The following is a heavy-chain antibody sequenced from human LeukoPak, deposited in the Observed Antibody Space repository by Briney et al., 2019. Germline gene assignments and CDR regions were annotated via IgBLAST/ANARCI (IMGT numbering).Heavy chain of an antibody. J-gene: IGHJ1*01. Sequence: GGSLRLSCAASGFTFSSYAMSWVRQAPGKGLEYVSAISSNGGSTYYADSVKGRFTISRDNSKNTLYLQMSSLRAEDTAVYYCVKDRKYCSGGSCYSPYAEYFQHWGQGTLVTVSS. CDR3: VKDRKYCSGGSCYSPYAEYFQH. CDR2: ISSNGGST. D-gene: IGHD2-15*01. V-gene: IGHV3-64D*06. CDR1: GFTFSSYA.